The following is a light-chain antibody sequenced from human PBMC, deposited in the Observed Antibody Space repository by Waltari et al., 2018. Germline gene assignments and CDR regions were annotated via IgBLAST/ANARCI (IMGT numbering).Light chain of an antibody. CDR1: QSVSSN. J-gene: IGKJ2*01. CDR2: GAS. Sequence: EIVMTQSPATLSVSPGERATLSCRANQSVSSNLPWYQQKPGQAPRLLIYGASTRATGIPARFSGSGSGTEFTLTISSLQSEDFAVYYCQQYNNWPPVGYTFGQGTKLEIK. V-gene: IGKV3-15*01. CDR3: QQYNNWPPVGYT.